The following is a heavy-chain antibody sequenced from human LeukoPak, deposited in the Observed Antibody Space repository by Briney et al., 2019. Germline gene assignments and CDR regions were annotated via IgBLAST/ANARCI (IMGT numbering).Heavy chain of an antibody. V-gene: IGHV1-46*01. D-gene: IGHD3-22*01. J-gene: IGHJ6*02. CDR1: GYTFTSYY. Sequence: GASVKVSFKASGYTFTSYYMHWVRQAPGQGLEWMGIINPSGGSTSYAQKFQGRVTMTRDTSTSTVYMELSSLRSEDTAVYYCARTYYYDSADFRTLYGMDVWGQGTTVTVSS. CDR2: INPSGGST. CDR3: ARTYYYDSADFRTLYGMDV.